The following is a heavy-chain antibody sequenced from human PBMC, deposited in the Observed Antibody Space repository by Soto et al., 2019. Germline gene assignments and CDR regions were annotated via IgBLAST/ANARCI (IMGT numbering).Heavy chain of an antibody. CDR2: IYHTGTT. CDR1: GDSISSSTYY. Sequence: SETLSLTCTVSGDSISSSTYYWGWIRQPPEKGLEWIGCIYHTGTTYYNPSLKSRVTISVDTSKNQFSLKLSSVTAADTAVYYCARPYCSSSSMFDYWGQGTLVTVSS. J-gene: IGHJ4*02. V-gene: IGHV4-39*01. D-gene: IGHD6-6*01. CDR3: ARPYCSSSSMFDY.